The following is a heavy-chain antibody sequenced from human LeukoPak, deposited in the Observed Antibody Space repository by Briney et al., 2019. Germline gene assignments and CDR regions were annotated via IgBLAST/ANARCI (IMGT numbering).Heavy chain of an antibody. V-gene: IGHV1-8*01. J-gene: IGHJ5*02. CDR3: ARGRQQLVGWFDP. Sequence: GASVKVSCKASGYTFTSYDINWVRQATGQGLEWMGWMNPNSGNTGYAQKFQGRVTMTRNTSISTACMELSSLRSEDTAVYYCARGRQQLVGWFDPWGQGTLVTVSS. CDR2: MNPNSGNT. D-gene: IGHD6-6*01. CDR1: GYTFTSYD.